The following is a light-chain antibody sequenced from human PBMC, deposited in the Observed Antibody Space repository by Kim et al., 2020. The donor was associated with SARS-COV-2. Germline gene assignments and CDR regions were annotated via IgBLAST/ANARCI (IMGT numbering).Light chain of an antibody. CDR1: QRVSTWY. J-gene: IGKJ1*01. Sequence: PRGERATLSCRASQRVSTWYLAWYQQRPGQAPRLLIYGSSNRATGIPDRFSGSGSGTDFTLTISRLEPEDFAVYYCQQYGNSPTTFGQGTKVDIK. V-gene: IGKV3-20*01. CDR2: GSS. CDR3: QQYGNSPTT.